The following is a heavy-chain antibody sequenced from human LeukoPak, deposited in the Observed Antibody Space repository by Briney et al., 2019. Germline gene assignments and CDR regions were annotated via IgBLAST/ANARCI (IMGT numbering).Heavy chain of an antibody. D-gene: IGHD2-15*01. V-gene: IGHV1-69*05. CDR2: IIPIFGTA. CDR1: GGTFSSYD. Sequence: SVRVSCKASGGTFSSYDINWVRQAPGQGLEWMGGIIPIFGTANYAQKFQGRVTITTDESTSTAYMELSSLRSEDTAVYYCARGPNRSHPDYWGQGTLVTVSS. J-gene: IGHJ4*02. CDR3: ARGPNRSHPDY.